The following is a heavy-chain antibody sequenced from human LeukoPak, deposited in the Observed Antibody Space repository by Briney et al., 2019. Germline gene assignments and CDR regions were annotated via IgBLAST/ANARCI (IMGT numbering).Heavy chain of an antibody. J-gene: IGHJ4*02. CDR1: GGTFSSYA. CDR3: ARDQGGFGELLFVY. V-gene: IGHV1-69*13. Sequence: ASVKVSCKASGGTFSSYAISWVRQAPGQGLEWMGGIIPIFGTANYAQKFQGRVTITADESTSTAYMELSSLRSEDTAVYYCARDQGGFGELLFVYWGQGTLVTVSS. D-gene: IGHD3-10*01. CDR2: IIPIFGTA.